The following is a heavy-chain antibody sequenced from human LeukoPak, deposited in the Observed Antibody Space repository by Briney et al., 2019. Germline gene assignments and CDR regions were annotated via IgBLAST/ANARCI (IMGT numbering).Heavy chain of an antibody. CDR2: IYYSGST. J-gene: IGHJ4*02. Sequence: PSETLSLTCTVSGGSISSYYWSWIRQPPGKGLEWIGYIYYSGSTNYNPSLKSRVTISVDTSKNQFSLKLSSVTAADTAVYYCARMYSSGFPNYYYFDYWGQGTLVTVSS. CDR1: GGSISSYY. V-gene: IGHV4-59*01. D-gene: IGHD6-19*01. CDR3: ARMYSSGFPNYYYFDY.